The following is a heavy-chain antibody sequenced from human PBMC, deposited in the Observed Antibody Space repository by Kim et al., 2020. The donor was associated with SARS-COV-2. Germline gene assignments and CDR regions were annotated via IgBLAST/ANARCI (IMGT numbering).Heavy chain of an antibody. Sequence: ASVKVSCKASGYTFTGYYMHWVRQAPGQGLEWMGWINPNSGGTNYAQKFQGRVTMTRDTSISTAYMELSRLRSDDTAVYYCARLKRIAAAGIVLDYWGQGTLVTVSS. D-gene: IGHD6-13*01. V-gene: IGHV1-2*02. CDR3: ARLKRIAAAGIVLDY. CDR1: GYTFTGYY. CDR2: INPNSGGT. J-gene: IGHJ4*02.